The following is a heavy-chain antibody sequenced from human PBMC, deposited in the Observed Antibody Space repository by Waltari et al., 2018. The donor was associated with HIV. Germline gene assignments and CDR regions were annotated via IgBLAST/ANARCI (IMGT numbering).Heavy chain of an antibody. Sequence: QVQLQESGPGLVKPSGTLSLTCAVSGGSIRSSNWWSWVRQPQGKGLEWIGEIYHSGSTNYNPSLKSRVTISVDKSKNQFSLKLSSVTAADTAVYYCARDPGIAVAADAFDIWGQGTMVTVSS. CDR2: IYHSGST. CDR1: GGSIRSSNW. V-gene: IGHV4-4*02. D-gene: IGHD6-19*01. J-gene: IGHJ3*02. CDR3: ARDPGIAVAADAFDI.